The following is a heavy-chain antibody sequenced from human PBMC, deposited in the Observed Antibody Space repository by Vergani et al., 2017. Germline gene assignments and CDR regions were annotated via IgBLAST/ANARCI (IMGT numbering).Heavy chain of an antibody. Sequence: QVQILQSGGGVVQPVGSLRLSCTLSGFTLNTYGIHWVRQAPGKGLEWVAFIHYDGSHEYYIDSVKGRFTISRDNSKNTLILQMNGLRAEDTAVYYCARDRGCATSSCYFSGAFDYWGLGTLVSVSS. CDR3: ARDRGCATSSCYFSGAFDY. CDR1: GFTLNTYG. D-gene: IGHD2-2*01. CDR2: IHYDGSHE. J-gene: IGHJ4*02. V-gene: IGHV3-30*02.